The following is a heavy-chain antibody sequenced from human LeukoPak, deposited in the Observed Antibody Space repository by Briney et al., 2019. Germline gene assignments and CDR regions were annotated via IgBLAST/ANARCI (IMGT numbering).Heavy chain of an antibody. Sequence: SETLSLTCTVSGGSISNYYWSWIRQTPGKGLEWIGYISYSGSTNYNPSLKSRVTISVDTSKNQFSLNLSSVTAADTAVYYCARSPDYAYVWGSYRPPRFDYWGQGSLVIVSS. CDR3: ARSPDYAYVWGSYRPPRFDY. D-gene: IGHD3-16*02. CDR2: ISYSGST. J-gene: IGHJ4*02. CDR1: GGSISNYY. V-gene: IGHV4-59*01.